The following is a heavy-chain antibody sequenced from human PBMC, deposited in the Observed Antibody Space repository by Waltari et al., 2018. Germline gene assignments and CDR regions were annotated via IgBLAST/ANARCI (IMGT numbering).Heavy chain of an antibody. CDR1: GDTFPDSH. CDR2: ISPKSGGA. V-gene: IGHV1-2*02. Sequence: QVKLEQSGAAVKKPGASVKVSCKTSGDTFPDSHIHWVRQARGQGLDWMGWISPKSGGAHSAERFQGRVTMTSDTSISTAYMELSRLTSDDTAVYYCARVGYYYGSGSYFPVWGKGTTVTVSS. D-gene: IGHD3-10*01. CDR3: ARVGYYYGSGSYFPV. J-gene: IGHJ6*04.